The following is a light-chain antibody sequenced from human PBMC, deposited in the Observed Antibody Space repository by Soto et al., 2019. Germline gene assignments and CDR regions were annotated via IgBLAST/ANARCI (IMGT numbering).Light chain of an antibody. CDR1: SADIGTYNL. J-gene: IGLJ2*01. CDR3: CAYANNLTVVP. V-gene: IGLV2-23*01. Sequence: QSALTQPASVSGSPGQSITVSCTGSSADIGTYNLVSWYQQHPGKAPKVIIYAGNRRPSGVSDRFSGSKSGNTASLTISGLQTDDEGDYYCCAYANNLTVVPFGGGTKLTVL. CDR2: AGN.